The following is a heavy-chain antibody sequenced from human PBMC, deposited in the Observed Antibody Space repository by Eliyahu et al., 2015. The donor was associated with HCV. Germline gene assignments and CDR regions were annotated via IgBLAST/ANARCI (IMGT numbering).Heavy chain of an antibody. CDR1: GFTFRSYW. V-gene: IGHV3-74*01. Sequence: EVQLVESGGGLVQPGGSLRLSCAASGFTFRSYWMHWVRQVPGKGLVWVSRTNEXGSVTNYADSVKGRFTISRDNAKNTLYLEMNSLRVDDTAVYYCGRDLSGRDDYWGQGTLVTVSS. CDR2: TNEXGSVT. CDR3: GRDLSGRDDY. J-gene: IGHJ4*02. D-gene: IGHD1-26*01.